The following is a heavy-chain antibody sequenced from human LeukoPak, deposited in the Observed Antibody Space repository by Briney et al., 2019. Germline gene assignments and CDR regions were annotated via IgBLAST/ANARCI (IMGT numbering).Heavy chain of an antibody. Sequence: SETLSLTCTVSGYSISSGYYWGWIRQPAGKGLEWIGRIYTSGSTNYNPSPKSRVTMSVDTSKNQFSLKLSSVTAADTAVYYCARDYYGSGSRYNYMDVWGKGTTVTVSS. CDR1: GYSISSGYY. CDR3: ARDYYGSGSRYNYMDV. CDR2: IYTSGST. D-gene: IGHD3-10*01. J-gene: IGHJ6*03. V-gene: IGHV4-4*07.